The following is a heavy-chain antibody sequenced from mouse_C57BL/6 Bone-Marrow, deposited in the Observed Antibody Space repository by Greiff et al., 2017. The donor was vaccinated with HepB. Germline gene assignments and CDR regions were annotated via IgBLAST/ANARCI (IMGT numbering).Heavy chain of an antibody. Sequence: EVMLVESGEGLVKPGGSLKLSCAASGFTFSSYAMSWVRQTPEKRLEWVAYISSGGDYIYYADTVKGRFTISRDNARNTLYLQMSSLKSEDTAMYYCTRVGRILYAMDYWGQGTSVTVSS. CDR1: GFTFSSYA. V-gene: IGHV5-9-1*02. CDR2: ISSGGDYI. CDR3: TRVGRILYAMDY. J-gene: IGHJ4*01.